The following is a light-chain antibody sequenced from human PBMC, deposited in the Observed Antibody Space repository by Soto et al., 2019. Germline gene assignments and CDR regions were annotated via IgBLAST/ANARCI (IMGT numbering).Light chain of an antibody. CDR3: KHNDNFQWT. J-gene: IGKJ1*01. Sequence: DLQMTQSPSALSASVGDRVTITCRASQIISSWVAWYQQKPGKAPKFLIYKASTLESGVPSRFSGSGSGTDFTLTIRSLSPDDTEPNYSKHNDNFQWTLGQGPKGKIK. V-gene: IGKV1-5*03. CDR2: KAS. CDR1: QIISSW.